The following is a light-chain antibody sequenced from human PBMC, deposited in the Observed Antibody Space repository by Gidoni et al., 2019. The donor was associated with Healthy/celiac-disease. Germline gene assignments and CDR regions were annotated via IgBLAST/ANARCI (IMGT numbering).Light chain of an antibody. V-gene: IGLV2-23*01. Sequence: QSALTQPASVSGSPGQSITISCTGTSSDVGSYNLVSWYQQHPGKAPKLMIYECSKRPSGVSNRFSGSESGNTASLTISGLQAEDEADYYCCSYAGSKEVFGTGTKVTVL. CDR2: ECS. CDR3: CSYAGSKEV. J-gene: IGLJ1*01. CDR1: SSDVGSYNL.